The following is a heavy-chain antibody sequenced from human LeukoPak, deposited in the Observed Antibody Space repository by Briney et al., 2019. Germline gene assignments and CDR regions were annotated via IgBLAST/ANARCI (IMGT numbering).Heavy chain of an antibody. CDR2: IYSGGST. D-gene: IGHD6-19*01. CDR3: AREFRQWAFDI. Sequence: GGSLRVSCAASGFTVSSNYMSWVRQAPGKGLGWVSVIYSGGSTYYADSVKGRFTISRDNSKNTLYLQMNSLRAEDTAVYYCAREFRQWAFDIWGQGTMVTVSS. V-gene: IGHV3-53*01. CDR1: GFTVSSNY. J-gene: IGHJ3*02.